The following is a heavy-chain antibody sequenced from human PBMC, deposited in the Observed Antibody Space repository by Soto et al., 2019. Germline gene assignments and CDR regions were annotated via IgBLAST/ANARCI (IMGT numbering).Heavy chain of an antibody. CDR1: GGSISSSSYY. Sequence: SETLSLTCTVSGGSISSSSYYWGWIRQPPGKGLEWIGSIYYSGNTYYHPSLRSRVIMSLDMSKNQFSLNMSSVTAADAAVYYCAQVPTAKRYYVSGMDVWGQGTTVTVSS. V-gene: IGHV4-39*07. CDR2: IYYSGNT. J-gene: IGHJ6*02. D-gene: IGHD2-2*01. CDR3: AQVPTAKRYYVSGMDV.